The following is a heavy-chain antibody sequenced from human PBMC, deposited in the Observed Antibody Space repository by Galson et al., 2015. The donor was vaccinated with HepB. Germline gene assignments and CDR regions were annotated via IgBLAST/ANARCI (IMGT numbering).Heavy chain of an antibody. Sequence: SLRLSCAASGFTFSTYAMSWVRQAPGKGLKWVSAISVSGKNTYYADSVKGRFTTSRDNSKNTLYLQLNSLRAEDTAIYYCAKDYGDYAFDYWGQGTLVTVSS. V-gene: IGHV3-23*01. CDR1: GFTFSTYA. CDR2: ISVSGKNT. D-gene: IGHD4-17*01. J-gene: IGHJ4*02. CDR3: AKDYGDYAFDY.